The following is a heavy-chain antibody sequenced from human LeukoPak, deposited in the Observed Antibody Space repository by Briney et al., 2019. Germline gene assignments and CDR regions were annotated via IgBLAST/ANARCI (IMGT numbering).Heavy chain of an antibody. CDR2: ISGNGGNT. D-gene: IGHD3-9*01. CDR3: AARLTGSYFDY. J-gene: IGHJ4*02. CDR1: GFTVSSNY. Sequence: PGGSLRLSCAASGFTVSSNYMSWVRQAPGKGLEWVSAISGNGGNTYYADSVKGRFTISRDNSKNTLYLQINSLRAEDAAVYYCAARLTGSYFDYWGQGTLVTVSS. V-gene: IGHV3-23*01.